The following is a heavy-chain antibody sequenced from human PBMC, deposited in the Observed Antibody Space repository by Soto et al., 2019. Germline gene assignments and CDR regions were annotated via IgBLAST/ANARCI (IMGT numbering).Heavy chain of an antibody. J-gene: IGHJ4*02. CDR1: GGSISSGGYY. CDR3: XXXXXXXXAXAADY. V-gene: IGHV4-31*01. Sequence: QVQLQESGPGLVKPSQTLSLTCTVSGGSISSGGYYWSWIRQHPGKGLEWIGYIYFSVSTYYKPSXXXXXXXXXXXXXXXXXXXXXXXXXXXXXXXXXXXXXXXXXAXAADYWGQGTLVTVSS. CDR2: IYFSVST.